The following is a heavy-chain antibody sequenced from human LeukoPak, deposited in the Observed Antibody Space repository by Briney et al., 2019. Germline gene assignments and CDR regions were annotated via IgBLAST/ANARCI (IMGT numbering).Heavy chain of an antibody. D-gene: IGHD3-3*01. CDR3: ARRKAGVIYYHYYMDV. CDR2: ISAYNGNT. Sequence: ASVKVSCKASGYTFTSYGISWVRQAPGQGLEWMGWISAYNGNTNYAQKLQGRVTMTTDTSTSTAYMELRSLRSDDTAVYYCARRKAGVIYYHYYMDVWDKGTTVTVSS. V-gene: IGHV1-18*01. CDR1: GYTFTSYG. J-gene: IGHJ6*03.